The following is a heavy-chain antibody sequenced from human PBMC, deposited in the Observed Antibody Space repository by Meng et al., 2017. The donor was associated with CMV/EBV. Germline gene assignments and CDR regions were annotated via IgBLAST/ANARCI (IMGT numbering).Heavy chain of an antibody. CDR2: INPNSGGT. D-gene: IGHD1-26*01. J-gene: IGHJ5*02. CDR3: ARSPGAITNWFDP. Sequence: ASVQVSCKASGYTFTGYYMHWVRQAPGQGLEWMGWINPNSGGTNYAQKFQGRVTMTRDTSISTAYMELSRLRSDDTAVYYCARSPGAITNWFDPWGQGTLVTVSS. CDR1: GYTFTGYY. V-gene: IGHV1-2*02.